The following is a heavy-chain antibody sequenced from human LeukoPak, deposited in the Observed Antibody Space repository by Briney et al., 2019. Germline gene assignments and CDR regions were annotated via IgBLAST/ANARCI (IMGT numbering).Heavy chain of an antibody. D-gene: IGHD3-10*01. Sequence: PGGSLRLSCGVSGFTFSRYGMHWVRQAPGKGLEWVAFIRYDGSNKYYADSVKGRFTISRDNSKNTLYLQMNSLRAEDTAVYYCANSHYGSGSYYLLDYWGQGTLVTVSS. CDR2: IRYDGSNK. V-gene: IGHV3-30*02. J-gene: IGHJ4*02. CDR3: ANSHYGSGSYYLLDY. CDR1: GFTFSRYG.